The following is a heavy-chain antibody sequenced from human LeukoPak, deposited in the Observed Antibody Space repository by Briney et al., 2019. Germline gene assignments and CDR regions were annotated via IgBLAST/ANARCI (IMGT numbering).Heavy chain of an antibody. D-gene: IGHD4-23*01. CDR2: ISGSGGST. V-gene: IGHV3-23*01. Sequence: PGASLRLSCAASGFTFSSYAMSWVRQAPGKGLEWVSAISGSGGSTYYADSVKGRFTISRDSSKNTLYLQMNSLRAEDTAVYYCAKDGTVVTLYYFDYWGQGTLVTVSS. CDR1: GFTFSSYA. CDR3: AKDGTVVTLYYFDY. J-gene: IGHJ4*02.